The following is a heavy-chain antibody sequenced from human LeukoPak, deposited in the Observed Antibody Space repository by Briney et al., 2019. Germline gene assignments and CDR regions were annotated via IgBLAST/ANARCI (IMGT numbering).Heavy chain of an antibody. V-gene: IGHV3-30*04. J-gene: IGHJ4*02. CDR3: ARDSAQLRYSCPEFDS. Sequence: GGSLRLSCAASGFTFSSYAMYWVRQAPGKGLEWVAAMSFDGSNKYYADSVKGRFTISRDNSKNTLYLHMSSLRAEDTAVYYCARDSAQLRYSCPEFDSWGQGTLVTVSS. D-gene: IGHD3-9*01. CDR2: MSFDGSNK. CDR1: GFTFSSYA.